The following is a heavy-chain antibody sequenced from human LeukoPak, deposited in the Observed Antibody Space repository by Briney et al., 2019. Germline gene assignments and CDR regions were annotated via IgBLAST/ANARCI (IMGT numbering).Heavy chain of an antibody. CDR2: IYSGGST. V-gene: IGHV3-53*01. Sequence: GGSLRLSCAASELTVSSNYMSWVRQAPGKGLEWVSVIYSGGSTNYADSVKGRFTISRDNSKNTLYLQMNSLRVEDTAVYYCARQNSGWYYFDYWGQGTLVTVSS. CDR3: ARQNSGWYYFDY. CDR1: ELTVSSNY. J-gene: IGHJ4*02. D-gene: IGHD6-19*01.